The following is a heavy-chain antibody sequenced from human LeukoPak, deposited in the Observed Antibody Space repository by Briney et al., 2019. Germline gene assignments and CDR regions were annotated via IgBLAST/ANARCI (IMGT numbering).Heavy chain of an antibody. V-gene: IGHV3-72*01. CDR2: TRNKANSYTT. CDR3: AAIAARPGVDY. J-gene: IGHJ4*02. D-gene: IGHD6-6*01. CDR1: GFTFSDHY. Sequence: GGSLRLSCAASGFTFSDHYMDWVRQAPGKGLEWVGRTRNKANSYTTEYAASVKGRFTISRDDSKNSLYLQMNSLKTEDTAVYYCAAIAARPGVDYWGQGTLVTVSS.